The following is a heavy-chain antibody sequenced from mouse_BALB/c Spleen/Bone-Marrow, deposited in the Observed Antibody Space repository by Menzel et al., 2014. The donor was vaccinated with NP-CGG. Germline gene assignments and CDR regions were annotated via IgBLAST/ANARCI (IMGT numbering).Heavy chain of an antibody. D-gene: IGHD1-2*01. CDR2: ISSGGGST. CDR3: ARHGTTATFFAY. V-gene: IGHV5-12-1*01. J-gene: IGHJ3*01. Sequence: EVKLMESGGGLVKPGGSLKLSCAASGFAVSSYDMSWVRQTPEKRLEWVAYISSGGGSTYYPDTVKGRFTISRDNAKNTLYLQMSSLKSEDTAMYYCARHGTTATFFAYWGQGTLVTVSA. CDR1: GFAVSSYD.